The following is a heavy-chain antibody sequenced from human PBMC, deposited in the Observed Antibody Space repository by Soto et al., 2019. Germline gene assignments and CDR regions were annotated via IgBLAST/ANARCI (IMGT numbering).Heavy chain of an antibody. V-gene: IGHV4-34*01. D-gene: IGHD3-10*02. J-gene: IGHJ6*02. CDR1: GESLSAYY. CDR3: ARGTVYVPFLFPCMDV. CDR2: INQSGST. Sequence: QVHLQQWGAGLLRPSETLSLTCAVYGESLSAYYWTWIRQPPGKGLAWIGEINQSGSTNYNPSLKSRVTMSADTSKKHFSLNVTSVTAADTAVYYCARGTVYVPFLFPCMDVWGQGTTVTVSS.